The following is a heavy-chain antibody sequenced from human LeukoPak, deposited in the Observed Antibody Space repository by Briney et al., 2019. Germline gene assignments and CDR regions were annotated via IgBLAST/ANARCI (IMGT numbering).Heavy chain of an antibody. CDR2: IYYSGST. D-gene: IGHD3-16*02. CDR1: GGSISSYY. J-gene: IGHJ4*02. V-gene: IGHV4-59*01. Sequence: SETLSLTRTVSGGSISSYYWSWIRQPPGKGLEWIGYIYYSGSTNYNPSLKSRVTISVDTPKNQFSLKLSSVTAADTAVYYCARGYVWGSYRTSNYFDYWGQGTLVTVSS. CDR3: ARGYVWGSYRTSNYFDY.